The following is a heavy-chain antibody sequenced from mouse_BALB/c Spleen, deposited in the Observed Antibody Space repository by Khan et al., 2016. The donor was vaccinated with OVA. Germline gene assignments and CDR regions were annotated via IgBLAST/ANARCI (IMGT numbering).Heavy chain of an antibody. V-gene: IGHV3-1*02. Sequence: VQLKQSGPDLVKPSQSLSLTCTVTGYSITSGYSWHWIRQFPGNKLEWMGYIYHSGSINYNPYLKSRFSITRDTSKNLFFLQLNSVTTEDTATYYCARDGNYMDYWGQGTSVTVSS. J-gene: IGHJ4*01. CDR1: GYSITSGYS. CDR2: IYHSGSI. CDR3: ARDGNYMDY. D-gene: IGHD2-1*01.